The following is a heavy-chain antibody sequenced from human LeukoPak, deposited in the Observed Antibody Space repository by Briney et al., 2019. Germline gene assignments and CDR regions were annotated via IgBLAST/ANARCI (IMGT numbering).Heavy chain of an antibody. CDR2: ISGSGGST. CDR1: GFTFSSYA. V-gene: IGHV3-23*01. CDR3: AKDQRMAYDSSGYYDYFDY. D-gene: IGHD3-22*01. Sequence: GGSLRLSCAASGFTFSSYAMSWVRQAPGKGLEWVSAISGSGGSTYYADSVKGRFTISRDNSKNTLYPQMNSLRAEDTAVYYCAKDQRMAYDSSGYYDYFDYWGQGTLVTVSS. J-gene: IGHJ4*02.